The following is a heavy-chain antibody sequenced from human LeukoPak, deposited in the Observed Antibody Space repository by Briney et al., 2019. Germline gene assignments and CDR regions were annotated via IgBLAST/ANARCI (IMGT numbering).Heavy chain of an antibody. CDR2: ISYDGSNK. CDR3: ASLPTVLDTAMLIHPNWFDP. J-gene: IGHJ5*02. D-gene: IGHD5-18*01. Sequence: GGSLRLSCAASGFTFSSYAMPWVCQAPGKGLEWVAVISYDGSNKYYADSVKGRFTISRDNSKNTLYLQMNSLRAEDTAVYYCASLPTVLDTAMLIHPNWFDPWGQGTLVTVSS. V-gene: IGHV3-30*01. CDR1: GFTFSSYA.